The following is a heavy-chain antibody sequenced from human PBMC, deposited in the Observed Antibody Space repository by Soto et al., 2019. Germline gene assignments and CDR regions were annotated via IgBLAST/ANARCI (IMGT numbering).Heavy chain of an antibody. Sequence: PSETLSLTCTVSGGSISTSAYYWGWIRQSPRKGLEWIASINYSGSAHYNPSLQSRINISADPSKNQVSLTLSSVTAADTAVYYCARQGSYWGQGALVTVSS. V-gene: IGHV4-39*01. CDR2: INYSGSA. J-gene: IGHJ4*02. CDR1: GGSISTSAYY. CDR3: ARQGSY.